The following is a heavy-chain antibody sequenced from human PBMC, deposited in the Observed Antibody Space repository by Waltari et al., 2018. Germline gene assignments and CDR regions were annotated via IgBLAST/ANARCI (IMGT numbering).Heavy chain of an antibody. D-gene: IGHD4-4*01. CDR1: GFPLDPSA. J-gene: IGHJ5*02. CDR2: IKWDGSST. Sequence: EEQLVESGGGVVRPGGSLRLSCGACGFPLDPSAMVGVLQAPGKGLEWVSGIKWDGSSTGYADSVKGRFTISRDNAKNSLHLHVNSLTAEDTAFYYCARVNSNYVNWFDPWGQGTLVIVSS. CDR3: ARVNSNYVNWFDP. V-gene: IGHV3-20*04.